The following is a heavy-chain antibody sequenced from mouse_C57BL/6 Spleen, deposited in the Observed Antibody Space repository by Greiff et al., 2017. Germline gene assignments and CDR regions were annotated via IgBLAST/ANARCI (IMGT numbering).Heavy chain of an antibody. D-gene: IGHD1-1*01. Sequence: VQLQQSGAELVRPGASVKLSCTASGFNIKDYYMHWVKQRPEQGLEWIGRIDPEDGDTEYAPKFHGKATMTADTSSNTAYLQLSSLTSEDTAVYYCTTSSYYGSSPYAMDYWGQGTSVTVSS. CDR1: GFNIKDYY. V-gene: IGHV14-1*01. J-gene: IGHJ4*01. CDR3: TTSSYYGSSPYAMDY. CDR2: IDPEDGDT.